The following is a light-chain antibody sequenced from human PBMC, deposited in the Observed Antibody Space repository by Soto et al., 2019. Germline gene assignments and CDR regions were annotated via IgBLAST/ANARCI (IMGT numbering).Light chain of an antibody. Sequence: DIVMTQSPLSLPVTPGEPASISCRSSQSLLHSNGYNYLDWYLQKPGQSPQLLIYLGSTRASGVPDRFSIIGAGTDFTLNSSRVEAEDVGVSDVMQALQTPQTFGQGTNLDIK. V-gene: IGKV2-28*01. J-gene: IGKJ2*01. CDR3: MQALQTPQT. CDR1: QSLLHSNGYNY. CDR2: LGS.